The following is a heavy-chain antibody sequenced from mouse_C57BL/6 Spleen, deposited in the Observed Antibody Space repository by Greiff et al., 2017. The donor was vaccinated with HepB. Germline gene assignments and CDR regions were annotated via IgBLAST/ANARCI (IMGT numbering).Heavy chain of an antibody. CDR3: ARVSYGLRGFAY. J-gene: IGHJ3*01. Sequence: VQLQQPGAELVMPGASVKLSCKASGYTFTSYWMHWVKQRPGQGLEWIGEIDPSDSYTNYNQKFKGKSTLTVDKSSSTAYMQLSSLTSEDSAVYYCARVSYGLRGFAYWGQGTLVTVSA. V-gene: IGHV1-69*01. CDR2: IDPSDSYT. CDR1: GYTFTSYW. D-gene: IGHD1-1*02.